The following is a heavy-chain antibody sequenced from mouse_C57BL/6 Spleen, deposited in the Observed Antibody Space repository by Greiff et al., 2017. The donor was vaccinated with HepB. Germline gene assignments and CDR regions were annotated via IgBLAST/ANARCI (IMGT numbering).Heavy chain of an antibody. J-gene: IGHJ2*01. CDR3: ARSVTTVVAYYFDY. CDR1: GYTFTSYD. D-gene: IGHD1-1*01. V-gene: IGHV1-85*01. Sequence: QVQLKQSGPELVKPGASVKLSCKASGYTFTSYDINWVKQRPGKGLEWIGWIYPRDGSNKYNEKFKGKATLTVDTSSSTAYMELHSLTSEDSAFYFCARSVTTVVAYYFDYWGQGTTLTVSS. CDR2: IYPRDGSN.